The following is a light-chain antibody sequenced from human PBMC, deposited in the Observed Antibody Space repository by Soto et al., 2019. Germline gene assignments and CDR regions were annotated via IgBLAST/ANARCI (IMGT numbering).Light chain of an antibody. Sequence: EIVLTQSPGTLSLSPGERATLSCRASQTMRSSHLAWYQQKPGQAPRLLIYGASNRATGIPDRFSGSGSGTGFTLTISRLEPEDFAVYYCQQYGSSGTFGQGTKVDIK. CDR3: QQYGSSGT. CDR2: GAS. J-gene: IGKJ1*01. CDR1: QTMRSSH. V-gene: IGKV3-20*01.